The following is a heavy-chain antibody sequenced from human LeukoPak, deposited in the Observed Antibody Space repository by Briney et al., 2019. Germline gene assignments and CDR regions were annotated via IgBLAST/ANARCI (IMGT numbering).Heavy chain of an antibody. Sequence: PGGSLRLSCAASGFTFRSYNMNWVRQAPGKRPEWVSPISSSSSYIYYADSVKGRFTISRDNAKNSLYLQMNSLRAEDTALYYCARGASRADYWGQGTLVTVSS. V-gene: IGHV3-21*01. CDR1: GFTFRSYN. CDR2: ISSSSSYI. J-gene: IGHJ4*02. CDR3: ARGASRADY.